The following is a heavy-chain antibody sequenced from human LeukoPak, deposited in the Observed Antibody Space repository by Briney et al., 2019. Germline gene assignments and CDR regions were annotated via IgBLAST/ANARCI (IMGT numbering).Heavy chain of an antibody. CDR1: GVSISGSSYC. J-gene: IGHJ5*02. CDR2: LCYSGST. CDR3: ARTENYIPEDCFDP. V-gene: IGHV4-39*01. Sequence: SETLSLTCTVSGVSISGSSYCWGWIRQPPGKGLECFGSLCYSGSTFYNPSLKSRVTLSVDTSKNQFSLELSSVTAADTALYYCARTENYIPEDCFDPWGQGTLVTVSS. D-gene: IGHD5-24*01.